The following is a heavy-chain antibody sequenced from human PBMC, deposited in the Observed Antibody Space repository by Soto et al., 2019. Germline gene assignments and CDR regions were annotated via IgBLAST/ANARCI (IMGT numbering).Heavy chain of an antibody. V-gene: IGHV3-7*01. CDR2: IKQDGSEE. Sequence: LRLSCAASGFTFSSCWMSWVRQAPGQGLEWVANIKQDGSEEYYVDSVKGRFTISRDNAQNSLYLQMNSLRAEDTAVYYCARRGYEPKSGYDKAFDNRRQGCLV. J-gene: IGHJ4*01. D-gene: IGHD3-22*01. CDR3: ARRGYEPKSGYDKAFDN. CDR1: GFTFSSCW.